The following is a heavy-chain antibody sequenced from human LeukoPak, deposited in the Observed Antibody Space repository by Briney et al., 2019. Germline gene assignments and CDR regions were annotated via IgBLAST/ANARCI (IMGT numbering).Heavy chain of an antibody. D-gene: IGHD3-3*01. CDR1: GYTFTSYG. Sequence: ASVKVSCKASGYTFTSYGISWVRQAPGQGLEWMGWISAYNGNTNYAQKLQGGVTMTTDTSTSTAYMELRSLRSDDTAVYYCARDRLGDFWSGYYSAMIVADYWGQGTLVTVSS. CDR2: ISAYNGNT. V-gene: IGHV1-18*01. J-gene: IGHJ4*02. CDR3: ARDRLGDFWSGYYSAMIVADY.